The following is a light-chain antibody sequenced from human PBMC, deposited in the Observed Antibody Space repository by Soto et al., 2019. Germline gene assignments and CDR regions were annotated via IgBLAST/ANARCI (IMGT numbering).Light chain of an antibody. CDR3: QQRSNWP. V-gene: IGKV3-11*01. J-gene: IGKJ4*01. CDR2: DAS. Sequence: EIVLTQSPATLSLSPGERATLSCRASQSVSSSLAWYQQKPGQAPRLLIYDASNRATGIPARFSGSGSGTDFTLTSSSLEPEDFAVYYCQQRSNWPVGGGTKGDIK. CDR1: QSVSSS.